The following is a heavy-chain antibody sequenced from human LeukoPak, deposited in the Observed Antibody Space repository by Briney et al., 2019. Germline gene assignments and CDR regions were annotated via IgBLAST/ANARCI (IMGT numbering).Heavy chain of an antibody. CDR3: ARAPYYGSGSYSFDY. CDR2: IYTSGST. CDR1: GGSISSYY. V-gene: IGHV4-4*07. Sequence: SETLSLTCTVSGGSISSYYWSWIRQPAGKGLEWIGRIYTSGSTNYNPSLKSRVTMSVDTSKNQFSLKLSPVTAADTAVYYCARAPYYGSGSYSFDYWGQGTLVTVSS. J-gene: IGHJ4*02. D-gene: IGHD3-10*01.